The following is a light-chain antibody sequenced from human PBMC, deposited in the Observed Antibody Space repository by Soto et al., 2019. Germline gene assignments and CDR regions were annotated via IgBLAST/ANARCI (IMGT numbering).Light chain of an antibody. Sequence: EIVLTQSPVTLSLSPGERATLSCRASQSVSRFLAWYQQKPGQAPRLLIYDASNRATGIPARFSGSGSGTVFTLTISSLQTEDFAGYYCQQCTNWPWTFGQGTKVESK. CDR3: QQCTNWPWT. V-gene: IGKV3-11*01. CDR2: DAS. CDR1: QSVSRF. J-gene: IGKJ1*01.